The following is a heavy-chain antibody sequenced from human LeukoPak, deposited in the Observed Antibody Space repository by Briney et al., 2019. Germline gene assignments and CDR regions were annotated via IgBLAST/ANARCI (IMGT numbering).Heavy chain of an antibody. CDR3: ARVDGGSGSLDY. CDR2: IYHSGST. CDR1: GDSINSLDL. V-gene: IGHV4-4*02. D-gene: IGHD3-10*01. J-gene: IGHJ4*02. Sequence: PSGTLSLTCTVSGDSINSLDLWSWVRQPPGKGLEWIGYIYHSGSTYYNPSLKSRVTISVDRSKNQFSLKLSSVTAADTAVYYCARVDGGSGSLDYWGQGTLVTVSS.